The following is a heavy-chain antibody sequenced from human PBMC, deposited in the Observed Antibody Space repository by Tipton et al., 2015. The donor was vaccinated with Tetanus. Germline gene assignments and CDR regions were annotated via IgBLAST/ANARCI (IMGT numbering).Heavy chain of an antibody. CDR2: LWYDGSNK. CDR3: ARPPPDYRRTWTTYYFDF. D-gene: IGHD3/OR15-3a*01. V-gene: IGHV3-33*03. CDR1: GFNFRTYA. Sequence: SLRLSCAASGFNFRTYAMHWVRQSPGKGLEWVAFLWYDGSNKHYGDSVKGRFTVSRDNSRSTLFLQMNSLRAEDTAIYFCARPPPDYRRTWTTYYFDFWGQGTVVTVSS. J-gene: IGHJ4*02.